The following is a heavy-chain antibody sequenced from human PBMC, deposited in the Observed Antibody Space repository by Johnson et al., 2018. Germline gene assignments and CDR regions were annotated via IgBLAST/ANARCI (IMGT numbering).Heavy chain of an antibody. CDR2: ISGSGGST. CDR3: AKDRAWDYGDYGGYYYYYYMDV. D-gene: IGHD4-17*01. J-gene: IGHJ6*03. CDR1: GFTFSSYA. Sequence: VQLVESGGGLVQPGGSLRLSCAASGFTFSSYAMSWVRQAPGKGLEWVSAISGSGGSTYYADSVTGRFTISRDNSKNTLYLQMNSLRAEETAVYYGAKDRAWDYGDYGGYYYYYYMDVWGKGTTVTVSS. V-gene: IGHV3-23*04.